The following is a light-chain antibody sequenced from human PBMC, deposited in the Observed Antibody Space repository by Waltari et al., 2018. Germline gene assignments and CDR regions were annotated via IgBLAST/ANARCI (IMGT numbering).Light chain of an antibody. V-gene: IGKV3-11*01. CDR1: QSVSRS. J-gene: IGKJ4*01. CDR3: QQYYSTPRGT. CDR2: DAS. Sequence: EVVLTQSPATLSLFPGERAILSCRASQSVSRSLAWYQQKPGLAPRLLIYDASNRATGIPARFSGSGSGTDFTLTISSLEPEDFAVYYCQQYYSTPRGTFGGGTKVEIK.